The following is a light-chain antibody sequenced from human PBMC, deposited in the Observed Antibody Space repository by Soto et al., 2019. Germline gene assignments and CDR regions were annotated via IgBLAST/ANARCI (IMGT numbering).Light chain of an antibody. CDR2: KAS. CDR3: QHYNSYSEA. Sequence: DIQMTKSPSTLSGSVGDRVTITCRASQTISSWLAWYQQKPGKAPKLLIYKASTLKSGVPSRVSGSGSGTEFTLPISSLQHDDFATYYCQHYNSYSEAFGQGTKVELK. J-gene: IGKJ1*01. V-gene: IGKV1-5*03. CDR1: QTISSW.